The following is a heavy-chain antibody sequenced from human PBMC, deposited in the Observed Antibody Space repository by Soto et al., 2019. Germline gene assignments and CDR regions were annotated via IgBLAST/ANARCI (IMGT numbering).Heavy chain of an antibody. V-gene: IGHV4-30-4*01. J-gene: IGHJ5*01. CDR3: ARGRYCLTGRCFPNWFDS. Sequence: SETLSLTCSVSGDSICTVDYFWAWIRQPPGQALEYIGYIYKSATTYYDPSFESRVAISLDTSKSQFSLNVTSVTAADTAVYFCARGRYCLTGRCFPNWFDSWGQGTLVTVSS. D-gene: IGHD2-15*01. CDR1: GDSICTVDYF. CDR2: IYKSATT.